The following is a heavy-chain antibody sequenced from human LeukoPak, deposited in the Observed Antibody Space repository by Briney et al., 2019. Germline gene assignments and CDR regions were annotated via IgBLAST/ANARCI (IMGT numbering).Heavy chain of an antibody. CDR1: GYTFTSYD. V-gene: IGHV1-8*01. CDR3: ARVGSSWYRYYYGMDV. D-gene: IGHD6-13*01. J-gene: IGHJ6*02. Sequence: EASVKVSCKASGYTFTSYDINWVRQAPGQGLEWMGWMNPNSGNTGYAQKFQGRVTMTRNTSISTAYMELSSLRSEDTAVYYCARVGSSWYRYYYGMDVWGQGTTVTVSS. CDR2: MNPNSGNT.